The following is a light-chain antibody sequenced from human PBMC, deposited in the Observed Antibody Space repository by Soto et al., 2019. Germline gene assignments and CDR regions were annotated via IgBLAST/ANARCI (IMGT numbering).Light chain of an antibody. CDR1: QSVSSY. Sequence: EIVLTQSPATLSLSPGERATLSCRASQSVSSYFAWYQQKPGQAPRLLIYDASNRATGIPDRLSGSGSGTDFTLTISSLDTEEFAVYYCQQSSNWPLTFGGGTRVEIK. CDR3: QQSSNWPLT. J-gene: IGKJ4*01. CDR2: DAS. V-gene: IGKV3-11*01.